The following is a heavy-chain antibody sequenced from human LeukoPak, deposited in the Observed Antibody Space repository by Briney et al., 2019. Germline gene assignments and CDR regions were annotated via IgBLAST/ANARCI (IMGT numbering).Heavy chain of an antibody. J-gene: IGHJ4*02. CDR1: GFTFSRYW. V-gene: IGHV3-7*01. Sequence: PGGSLRLSCAGSGFTFSRYWMSWVRPAPGKGLEWVGNIKEDGSEKYYVDSVKGRFTISRDNAKNSLYLQMNSLGAEDTAVYYCTRNQYWGQGTLVTVSS. CDR3: TRNQY. CDR2: IKEDGSEK.